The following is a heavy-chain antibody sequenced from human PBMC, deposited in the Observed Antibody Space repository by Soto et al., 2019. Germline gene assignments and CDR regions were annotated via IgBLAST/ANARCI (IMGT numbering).Heavy chain of an antibody. Sequence: ETLSLTCAVYGGSFSGYYWSWIRQPPGKGLEWIGEINHSGSTNYNPSLKSRVTISVDTSKNQFSLKLSSVTAADTAVYYCARGRRCSSTSCYTGVGEYYYYYYGMDVWGQGTTVTVSS. V-gene: IGHV4-34*01. J-gene: IGHJ6*02. CDR2: INHSGST. D-gene: IGHD2-2*02. CDR1: GGSFSGYY. CDR3: ARGRRCSSTSCYTGVGEYYYYYYGMDV.